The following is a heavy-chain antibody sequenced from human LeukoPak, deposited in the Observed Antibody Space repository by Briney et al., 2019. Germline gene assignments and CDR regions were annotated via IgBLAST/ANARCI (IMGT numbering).Heavy chain of an antibody. CDR3: ARAKYYYDSSGYYSFDY. Sequence: PSETLSLTRTVSGGSISSYYWSWIRQPPGKGLEWIGYIYYSGSTNYNPSLKSRVTISVDTSKNQFSLKLSSVTAADTAVYYCARAKYYYDSSGYYSFDYWGQGTLVTVSS. J-gene: IGHJ4*02. D-gene: IGHD3-22*01. CDR2: IYYSGST. CDR1: GGSISSYY. V-gene: IGHV4-59*01.